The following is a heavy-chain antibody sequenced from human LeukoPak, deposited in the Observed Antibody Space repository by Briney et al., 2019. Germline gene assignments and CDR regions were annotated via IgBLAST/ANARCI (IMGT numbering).Heavy chain of an antibody. Sequence: GGSLRLSCGASGFTVSTNYMSWVRQAPGKGLEWVSIIYSGGSTYYADSVKGRFTISRDNSKNTLYLQMNSLRAEDTAVYYCAKHIVVEPTTIRVGWFDPWGQGTLVTVSS. CDR2: IYSGGST. CDR3: AKHIVVEPTTIRVGWFDP. D-gene: IGHD2-2*02. CDR1: GFTVSTNY. J-gene: IGHJ5*02. V-gene: IGHV3-66*04.